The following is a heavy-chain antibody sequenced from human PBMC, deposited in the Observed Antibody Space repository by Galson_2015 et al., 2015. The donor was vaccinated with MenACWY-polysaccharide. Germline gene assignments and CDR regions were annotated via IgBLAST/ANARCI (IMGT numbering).Heavy chain of an antibody. V-gene: IGHV4-61*01. CDR3: ARDRFGYFDYFFDY. CDR2: VSFSGST. D-gene: IGHD3-9*01. CDR1: GGSINSATPY. Sequence: SETLSLTCTVSGGSINSATPYRDHWPWIRQHPGRGLEWIGYVSFSGSTNYNPSLQSRVTMSTDSSKRQFFLNLTAVTAADTAVYYCARDRFGYFDYFFDYWGQGTLVTVSS. J-gene: IGHJ4*02.